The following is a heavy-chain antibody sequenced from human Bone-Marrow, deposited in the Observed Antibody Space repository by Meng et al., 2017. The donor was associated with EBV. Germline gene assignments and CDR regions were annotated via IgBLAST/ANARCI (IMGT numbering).Heavy chain of an antibody. Sequence: LVQSGAEVRKPGALMKVSCKASGYTFTSYYIHWVRQAPGQGLEWMGIINPSGGTTTYAQKFQGRVTMTRDTSTSTVYMDLSSLRSEDTAVYYCVRDISGYSSDYWGQGTLVTVSS. CDR1: GYTFTSYY. CDR2: INPSGGTT. CDR3: VRDISGYSSDY. J-gene: IGHJ4*02. V-gene: IGHV1-46*01. D-gene: IGHD3-9*01.